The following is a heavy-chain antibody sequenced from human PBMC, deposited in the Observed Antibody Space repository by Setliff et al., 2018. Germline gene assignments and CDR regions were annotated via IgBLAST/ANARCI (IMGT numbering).Heavy chain of an antibody. CDR1: GGSFTSNS. J-gene: IGHJ4*02. D-gene: IGHD4-4*01. V-gene: IGHV1-69*13. CDR3: ATEGLGYSSWEY. Sequence: SVKVSCKASGGSFTSNSITWVRQAPGQGLEWLGEIIPMFETLNYAHRFQGRVTITADESTTTAYMELSSLRSDDTAVYYCATEGLGYSSWEYWGQGTLVTVSS. CDR2: IIPMFETL.